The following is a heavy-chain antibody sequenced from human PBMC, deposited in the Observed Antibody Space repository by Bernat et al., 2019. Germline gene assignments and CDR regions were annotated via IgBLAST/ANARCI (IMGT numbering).Heavy chain of an antibody. CDR2: ISYDGSNK. D-gene: IGHD6-13*01. V-gene: IGHV3-30*03. J-gene: IGHJ5*02. Sequence: QVQLVESGGGVVQPGRSLRLSCAASGFTFSSYGMHWVRQAPGKGLEWVAVISYDGSNKYYADSVKGRFTISRDNSKNTLYLQKNSLRAEDTAVYYCAIGSHSSSWYRDWFDPWGQGTLVTVSS. CDR1: GFTFSSYG. CDR3: AIGSHSSSWYRDWFDP.